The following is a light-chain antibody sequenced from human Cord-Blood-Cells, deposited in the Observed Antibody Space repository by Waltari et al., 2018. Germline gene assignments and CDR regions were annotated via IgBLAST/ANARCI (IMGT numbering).Light chain of an antibody. Sequence: SYVLTQPPSVSVAPGNRARLTCGGNNIGRKSVPWYQQKPGQAPVLVVYDDSDRPSGIPERFSGSNSGNTATLTISRVEAGDEADYYCQVWDSSSDHVFGTGTKFTVL. V-gene: IGLV3-21*03. J-gene: IGLJ1*01. CDR3: QVWDSSSDHV. CDR1: NIGRKS. CDR2: DDS.